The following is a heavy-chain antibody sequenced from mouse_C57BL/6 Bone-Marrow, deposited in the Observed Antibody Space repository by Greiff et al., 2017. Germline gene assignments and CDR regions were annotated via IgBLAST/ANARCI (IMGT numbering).Heavy chain of an antibody. D-gene: IGHD2-4*01. CDR3: ARDYYDYLAWFAY. J-gene: IGHJ3*01. CDR2: ISSGGSYT. V-gene: IGHV5-6*01. Sequence: VQLKESGGDLVKPGGSLKLSCAASGFTFSSYGMSWVRQTPDKRLEWVATISSGGSYTYYPDSVKGRFTISRDNAKNTLYLQMSSLKSEDTAMYYCARDYYDYLAWFAYWGQGTLVTVSA. CDR1: GFTFSSYG.